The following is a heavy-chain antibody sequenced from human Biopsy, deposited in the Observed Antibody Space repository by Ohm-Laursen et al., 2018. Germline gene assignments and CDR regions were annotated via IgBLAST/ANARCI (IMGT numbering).Heavy chain of an antibody. D-gene: IGHD2-2*01. CDR2: ISSRSSDI. Sequence: SLRLSCAASEFNVDRNHMNWVRQAPGEGLEWVSSISSRSSDIYYADSVKGRFTISRDNAKNSLFLHMNSLRAEDTAVYYCARESALKWYQSLSYFNGMDVWGQGTTVTVSS. J-gene: IGHJ6*02. CDR3: ARESALKWYQSLSYFNGMDV. V-gene: IGHV3-21*01. CDR1: EFNVDRNH.